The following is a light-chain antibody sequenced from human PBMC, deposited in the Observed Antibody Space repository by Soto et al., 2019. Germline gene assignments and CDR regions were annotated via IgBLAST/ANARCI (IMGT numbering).Light chain of an antibody. Sequence: EIVMTQSPATLSVSPGEGATLSCRASQSVRINVAWYQQKPGQGPRLLIYGASTRATGIPDRFSGSGSGTEFTLTISSLQSEDSAVYYCQQYNEWPPLTFGGGTKVEIK. V-gene: IGKV3-15*01. CDR3: QQYNEWPPLT. CDR2: GAS. J-gene: IGKJ4*01. CDR1: QSVRIN.